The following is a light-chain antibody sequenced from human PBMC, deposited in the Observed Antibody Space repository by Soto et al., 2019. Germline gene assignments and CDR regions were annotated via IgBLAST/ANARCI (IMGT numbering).Light chain of an antibody. CDR3: QQYGSSPPDT. V-gene: IGKV3-20*01. CDR2: GAS. Sequence: EIVLTQSPGTLSLSPGERATLSCRASQSVSSSYLAWYQQKPGQAPRLLIYGASSRATGIPDRFSGSGSGTDFTLTISRPEPEDFAVYYCQQYGSSPPDTFGQGTKLEIK. J-gene: IGKJ2*01. CDR1: QSVSSSY.